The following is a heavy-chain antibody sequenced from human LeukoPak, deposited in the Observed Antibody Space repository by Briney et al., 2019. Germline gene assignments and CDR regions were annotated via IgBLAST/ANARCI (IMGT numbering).Heavy chain of an antibody. Sequence: GGSLRLSCAASGFTFSSYGMHWVRQAPGKGLEWVAVISYDGSNKYYADSVKGRFTISRDNSKNTLYLQMNSLRAEDTAVYYCAKDFRYYGSGSYLIYWGQGTLVTVSS. CDR2: ISYDGSNK. D-gene: IGHD3-10*01. V-gene: IGHV3-30*18. CDR3: AKDFRYYGSGSYLIY. J-gene: IGHJ4*02. CDR1: GFTFSSYG.